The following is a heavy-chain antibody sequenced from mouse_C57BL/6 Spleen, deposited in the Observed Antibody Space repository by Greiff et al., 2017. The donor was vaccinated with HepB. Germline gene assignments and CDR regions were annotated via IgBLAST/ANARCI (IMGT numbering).Heavy chain of an antibody. Sequence: QVQLQQSGPGLVAPSQSLSITCTVSGFSLTSYAISWVRQPPGKGLEWLGVIWTGGGTNYNSALKSRLSISKDNSKSQVFLKMNSLQTDDTARYYCARIGAIYYGYDGYAMDYWGQGTSVTVSS. CDR3: ARIGAIYYGYDGYAMDY. D-gene: IGHD2-2*01. J-gene: IGHJ4*01. V-gene: IGHV2-9-1*01. CDR2: IWTGGGT. CDR1: GFSLTSYA.